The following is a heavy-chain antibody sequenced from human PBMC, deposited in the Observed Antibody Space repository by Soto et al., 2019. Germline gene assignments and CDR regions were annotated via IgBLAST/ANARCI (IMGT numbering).Heavy chain of an antibody. CDR3: ARTYSSSWSPFDY. Sequence: SETLSLTCAVYGGSFSGYYWSWIRQPPGKGLEWIGEINQSGSTNYNPSLKSRVTISVDTSKNRFSLKLSSVTAADTAVYYCARTYSSSWSPFDYWGQGTLVTVSS. CDR1: GGSFSGYY. J-gene: IGHJ4*02. D-gene: IGHD6-13*01. V-gene: IGHV4-34*01. CDR2: INQSGST.